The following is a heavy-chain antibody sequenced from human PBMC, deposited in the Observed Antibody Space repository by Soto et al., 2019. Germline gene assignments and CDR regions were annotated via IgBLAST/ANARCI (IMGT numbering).Heavy chain of an antibody. J-gene: IGHJ6*03. CDR1: GFTLSSYD. CDR3: ARGFGSFYYMDV. D-gene: IGHD3-10*01. Sequence: EVQLVESGGGLVQPGGSLRLSCAASGFTLSSYDMHWVRQAPGRGLEWVSVIGTAGDTSYRGSVKGRFTISREKANNSLYLQMNNLLAGDTAVYYCARGFGSFYYMDVWGKGTTVTVSS. CDR2: IGTAGDT. V-gene: IGHV3-13*01.